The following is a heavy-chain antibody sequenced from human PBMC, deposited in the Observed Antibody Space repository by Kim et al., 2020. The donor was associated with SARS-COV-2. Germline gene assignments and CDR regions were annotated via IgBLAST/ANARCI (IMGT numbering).Heavy chain of an antibody. J-gene: IGHJ6*02. D-gene: IGHD6-6*01. V-gene: IGHV1-3*01. CDR3: ARYDGQLTTGYYYYGMDV. Sequence: QGRVTITRDTSASTAYMELSSLRSEDTAVYYCARYDGQLTTGYYYYGMDVWGQGTTVTVSS.